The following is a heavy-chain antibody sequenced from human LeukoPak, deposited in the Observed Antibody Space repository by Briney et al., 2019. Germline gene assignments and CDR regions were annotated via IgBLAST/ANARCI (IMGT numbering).Heavy chain of an antibody. CDR2: IYHSGST. V-gene: IGHV4-59*01. CDR1: GGSISSYY. CDR3: ARDGYSGSDAL. Sequence: SETLSLTCTVSGGSISSYYWSWIRQPPGKGLEWIGYIYHSGSTKYNPSLKSRVTISVDTSQNQFSLKLSSVNAADTAVYYCARDGYSGSDALWGQGTLVTVTS. D-gene: IGHD5-12*01. J-gene: IGHJ4*02.